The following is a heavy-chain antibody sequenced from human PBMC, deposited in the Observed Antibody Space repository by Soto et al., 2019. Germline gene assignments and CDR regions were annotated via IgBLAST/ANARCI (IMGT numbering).Heavy chain of an antibody. V-gene: IGHV1-69*13. Sequence: SVKVCCKASGGTFSSYAISWVRQAPGQGLEWVGGIIPIFGTANYAQKFQGRVTITADESTSTAYMELSSLRSEDTAVYYCARDRNIVATIYNYYGMDVWGQGTTVTV. J-gene: IGHJ6*02. CDR2: IIPIFGTA. CDR1: GGTFSSYA. CDR3: ARDRNIVATIYNYYGMDV. D-gene: IGHD5-12*01.